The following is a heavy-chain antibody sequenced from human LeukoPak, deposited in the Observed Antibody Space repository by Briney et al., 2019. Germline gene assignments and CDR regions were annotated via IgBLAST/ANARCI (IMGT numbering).Heavy chain of an antibody. D-gene: IGHD5-24*01. CDR1: GLTFSNYA. CDR3: AVNPRTDGYYYYYMDV. V-gene: IGHV3-23*01. J-gene: IGHJ6*03. Sequence: GGSLRLSCAASGLTFSNYAMSWVRQAPGQGLQWVSSISGTGYNTFTTDSVKGRFTISRDNSKDTLYLQINSLRADDTAVYYCAVNPRTDGYYYYYMDVWGKGTTVTVSS. CDR2: ISGTGYNT.